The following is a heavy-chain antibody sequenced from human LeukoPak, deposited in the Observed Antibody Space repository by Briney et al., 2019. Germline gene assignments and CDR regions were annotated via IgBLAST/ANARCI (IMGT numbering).Heavy chain of an antibody. J-gene: IGHJ4*02. CDR2: IYTSGST. D-gene: IGHD4-17*01. V-gene: IGHV4-4*07. CDR3: ARASDYGDYEGFFDY. CDR1: GGSISSYY. Sequence: SETLSLTCTVSGGSISSYYWSWIRQPAGKGLEWIGHIYTSGSTNYNPSLKSRVTMSVDTSKNQFSLKLSSVTAADTAVYYCARASDYGDYEGFFDYWGQGTLVTVSS.